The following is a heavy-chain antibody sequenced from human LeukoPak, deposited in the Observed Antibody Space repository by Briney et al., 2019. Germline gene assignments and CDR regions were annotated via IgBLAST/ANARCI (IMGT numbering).Heavy chain of an antibody. J-gene: IGHJ5*02. CDR1: GGSISGYY. V-gene: IGHV4-59*01. CDR3: ARDRLGRNWFDP. D-gene: IGHD7-27*01. CDR2: ICHSGST. Sequence: SETLSLTCSVSGGSISGYYWSWIRQPPGKGLEWIGYICHSGSTNYNPSLKSRVTISVDTSKNQFSLKLSSVTTADTAIYYCARDRLGRNWFDPWGQGTLVTVSS.